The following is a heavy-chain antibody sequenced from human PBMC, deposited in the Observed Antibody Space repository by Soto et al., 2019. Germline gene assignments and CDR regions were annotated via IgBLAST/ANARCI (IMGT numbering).Heavy chain of an antibody. Sequence: SETLSLTCTVSSGSISSYYWIWIRQPPGKGLEWIGYIYYSGSTNYNPPLKSRVTISVDTSKNQFSLKLSSVTAADTAVYYCARVIRVSGDYYGMDVWGQGTTVTVSS. CDR3: ARVIRVSGDYYGMDV. V-gene: IGHV4-59*01. D-gene: IGHD6-6*01. J-gene: IGHJ6*02. CDR1: SGSISSYY. CDR2: IYYSGST.